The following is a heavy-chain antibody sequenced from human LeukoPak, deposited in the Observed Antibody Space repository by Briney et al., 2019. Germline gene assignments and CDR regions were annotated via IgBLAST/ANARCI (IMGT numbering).Heavy chain of an antibody. J-gene: IGHJ4*02. CDR1: GFTFSSYA. V-gene: IGHV3-23*01. D-gene: IGHD3-3*01. CDR2: ISGSGGST. Sequence: PGGSLRLSCAASGFTFSSYAMSWVRQAPGKGLEWVSAISGSGGSTYYADSVKGRFTISRDNSKNTLYLQMNSLRAEDTAVYYCARGFWSGYYKDYWGQGTLVTVSS. CDR3: ARGFWSGYYKDY.